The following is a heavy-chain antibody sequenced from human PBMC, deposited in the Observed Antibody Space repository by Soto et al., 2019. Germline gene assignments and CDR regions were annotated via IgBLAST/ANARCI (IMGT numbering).Heavy chain of an antibody. J-gene: IGHJ4*02. CDR3: ARDGKGGSGKY. D-gene: IGHD3-10*01. V-gene: IGHV1-69*08. CDR1: GGTFSSYT. Sequence: QVQLVQSGAEVKKPGSSVKVSCKASGGTFSSYTISWVRQAPGQGLEWMGRIIPILGIANYAQKFQGRVTITADKATSTAYMELSSLRSEDTAVYYCARDGKGGSGKYWGQGTLVTVSS. CDR2: IIPILGIA.